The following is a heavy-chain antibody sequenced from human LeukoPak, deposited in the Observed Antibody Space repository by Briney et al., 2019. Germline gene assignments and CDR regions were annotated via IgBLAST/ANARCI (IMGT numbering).Heavy chain of an antibody. CDR1: VFTFSINW. CDR2: IKQEGREK. J-gene: IGHJ5*02. Sequence: GRSLRLSPAASVFTFSINWMTWVRQAPGKGLEWVADIKQEGREKYYVDSVKGRFPNSRDNAKNSLYLQMNSLTAEDTAVYYCARCPTNRLFDPGGQGTLVTVPS. D-gene: IGHD1-14*01. CDR3: ARCPTNRLFDP. V-gene: IGHV3-7*01.